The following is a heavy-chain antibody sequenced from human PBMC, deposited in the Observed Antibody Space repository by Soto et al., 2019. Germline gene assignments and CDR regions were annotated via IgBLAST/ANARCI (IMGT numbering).Heavy chain of an antibody. CDR2: IYPADSDT. CDR1: GYTFTNYR. D-gene: IGHD6-13*01. CDR3: ARHCTTSRWSGMDV. J-gene: IGHJ6*02. Sequence: PGESLKISCKASGYTFTNYRIGWVRQMPGKGLEWMGLIYPADSDTTYSPSFQGQVSISADRSIRSAFLQRSSLKASDTAIYYCARHCTTSRWSGMDVWGQGTTVTVSS. V-gene: IGHV5-51*01.